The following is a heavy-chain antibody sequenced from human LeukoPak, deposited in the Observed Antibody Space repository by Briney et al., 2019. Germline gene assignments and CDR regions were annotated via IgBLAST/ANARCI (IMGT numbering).Heavy chain of an antibody. V-gene: IGHV3-74*01. J-gene: IGHJ4*02. CDR2: ITSDGSDT. Sequence: GGSLRLSCAASGFPFDISWMHWVRQAPGKGLVWVSRITSDGSDTTYTDSVKGRFTISRDNAKNTLLLQMNSLRAEDTAVYYCAKDYFGTLEYWGRGTLVTVSS. CDR1: GFPFDISW. D-gene: IGHD1-14*01. CDR3: AKDYFGTLEY.